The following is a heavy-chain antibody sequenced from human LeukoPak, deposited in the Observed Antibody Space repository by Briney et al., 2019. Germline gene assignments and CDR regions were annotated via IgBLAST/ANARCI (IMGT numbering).Heavy chain of an antibody. J-gene: IGHJ4*02. CDR2: INHSGTT. CDR1: GGSFSGYF. D-gene: IGHD1-1*01. CDR3: ARETGTTGY. Sequence: PSETLSLTCAVYGGSFSGYFWSWIRQPPGKGLEWIGEINHSGTTNYNPSLKSRVTISVDTSKNQFSLRLSSVTAADTAVYYCARETGTTGYWGQGTVVTVSS. V-gene: IGHV4-34*01.